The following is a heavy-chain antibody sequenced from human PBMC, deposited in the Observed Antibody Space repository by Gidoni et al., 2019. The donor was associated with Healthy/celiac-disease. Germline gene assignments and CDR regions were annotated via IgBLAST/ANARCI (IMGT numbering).Heavy chain of an antibody. Sequence: EVQPVQSGAEGKKAGESLNISCKGSGHGLTSYWIGGVRRMPGKGLEWVGIIYPGDSDTRYSPSFQGQVTILADKSISTAYLQWSSLKASDTAMYYCARLMVRGCPWFDPWGQGTLVTVSS. D-gene: IGHD3-10*01. V-gene: IGHV5-51*01. CDR1: GHGLTSYW. CDR2: IYPGDSDT. CDR3: ARLMVRGCPWFDP. J-gene: IGHJ5*02.